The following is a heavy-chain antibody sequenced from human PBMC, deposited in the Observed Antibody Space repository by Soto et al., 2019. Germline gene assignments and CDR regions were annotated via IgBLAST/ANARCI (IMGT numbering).Heavy chain of an antibody. Sequence: QVRLVESGGGVVQPGRSLRLSCAASGFTFSNYAMHWVRQAPGKGLEWVAIIWYDGSNKYYADSVKGRFTISRDNSKNTLYLQMNSLRAEDTAVYYCARDGVTVTSRYYMDVWGKGTTVTVSS. D-gene: IGHD4-17*01. CDR3: ARDGVTVTSRYYMDV. V-gene: IGHV3-33*01. J-gene: IGHJ6*03. CDR2: IWYDGSNK. CDR1: GFTFSNYA.